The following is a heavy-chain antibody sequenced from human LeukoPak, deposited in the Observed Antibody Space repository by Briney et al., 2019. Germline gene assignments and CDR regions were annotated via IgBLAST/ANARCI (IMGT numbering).Heavy chain of an antibody. J-gene: IGHJ4*02. CDR2: ISSSGSNI. CDR1: GFTFSSYE. D-gene: IGHD3-22*01. V-gene: IGHV3-48*03. Sequence: GGSLRLSCAASGFTFSSYEMNWVRQAPGKGLEGVSYISSSGSNIHYADSAKGRFTISRDNAKNSLYLQMNSLRAEDTAVYYCAINYDSSGYARRGFDYWGQGTLVTVSS. CDR3: AINYDSSGYARRGFDY.